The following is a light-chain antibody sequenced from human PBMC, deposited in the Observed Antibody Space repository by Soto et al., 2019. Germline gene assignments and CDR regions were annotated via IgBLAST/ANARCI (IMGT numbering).Light chain of an antibody. V-gene: IGKV3-20*01. CDR1: QSVSSSY. J-gene: IGKJ4*01. CDR3: QQYGSSPLT. CDR2: GAS. Sequence: EIVLTQSPGTLSLSPGERATLSCRASQSVSSSYLAWYQQKPGQAPRLLIYGASSRATGIPDRFSGSGSGTDFTLTISRLEPEDFAVYYCQQYGSSPLTLGGGNKVDI.